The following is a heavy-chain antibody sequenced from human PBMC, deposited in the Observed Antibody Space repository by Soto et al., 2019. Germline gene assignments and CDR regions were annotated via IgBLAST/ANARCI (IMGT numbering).Heavy chain of an antibody. Sequence: GGSLRLSCAASGFTFSSYGMHWVRQAPGKGLEWVAVIWYDGSNKYYADSVKGRFTISRDNSKNTLYLQMNSLRAEDTAVYYCARDPFGHFWSGSEPSHFDSWGQGTLVTVSS. CDR2: IWYDGSNK. D-gene: IGHD3-3*02. CDR3: ARDPFGHFWSGSEPSHFDS. J-gene: IGHJ4*02. V-gene: IGHV3-33*01. CDR1: GFTFSSYG.